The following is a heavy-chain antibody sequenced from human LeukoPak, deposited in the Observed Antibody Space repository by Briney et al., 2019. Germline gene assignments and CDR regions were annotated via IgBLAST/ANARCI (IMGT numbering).Heavy chain of an antibody. CDR2: IFYVGST. CDR3: ARVPYYYDSSGYYWYFDL. J-gene: IGHJ2*01. CDR1: GGSISGYY. D-gene: IGHD3-22*01. V-gene: IGHV4-59*01. Sequence: KPSETLSLTCTVSGGSISGYYWSWIRQPPGKGLEWIGYIFYVGSTNYNPSLKSRVTISVDTSKNQFSLKLSSVIAADTAVYYCARVPYYYDSSGYYWYFDLWGRGTLVTVSS.